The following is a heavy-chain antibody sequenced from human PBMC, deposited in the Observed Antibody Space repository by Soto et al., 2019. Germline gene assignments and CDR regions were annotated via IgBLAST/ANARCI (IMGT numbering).Heavy chain of an antibody. J-gene: IGHJ4*02. CDR2: IDWDDDK. CDR3: ARGKASYSSGWQSLDY. V-gene: IGHV2-70*04. CDR1: GFSLSTSGMR. Sequence: SGPTLVNPPQTLTLTCTFSGFSLSTSGMRVSWIRQPPGKALEWLARIDWDDDKFYSTSLKTRLTISKDTSKNQVVLTMTNMDPVDTATYYCARGKASYSSGWQSLDYWGQGTLVTVSS. D-gene: IGHD6-19*01.